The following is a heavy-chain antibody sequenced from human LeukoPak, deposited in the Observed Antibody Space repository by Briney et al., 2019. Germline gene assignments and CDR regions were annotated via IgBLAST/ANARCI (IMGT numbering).Heavy chain of an antibody. Sequence: GGSLRLSCAASGFTFSSYSMNWVRQAPGKGLEWVSYISSSSSTIYYADSVKGRFTISRDNAKNSLYLQMNSLRDEDTAVYYCARDTSFGQWELLFGYWGQGTLVTVSS. V-gene: IGHV3-48*02. CDR1: GFTFSSYS. J-gene: IGHJ4*02. D-gene: IGHD1-26*01. CDR2: ISSSSSTI. CDR3: ARDTSFGQWELLFGY.